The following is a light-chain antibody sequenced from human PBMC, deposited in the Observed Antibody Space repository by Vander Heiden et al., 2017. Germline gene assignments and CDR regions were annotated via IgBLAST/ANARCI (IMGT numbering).Light chain of an antibody. CDR3: SSYATNNALVI. Sequence: QSVLTQPASGSGSPGQSITISCTGSNNDVAAFDYVSWYQQHPGKAPKLMIYEVSNRPSGVSYRFSGSKSGNTASLTISGLQAEDEGDYYCSSYATNNALVIFGGGTKLTVL. CDR2: EVS. V-gene: IGLV2-14*01. J-gene: IGLJ2*01. CDR1: NNDVAAFDY.